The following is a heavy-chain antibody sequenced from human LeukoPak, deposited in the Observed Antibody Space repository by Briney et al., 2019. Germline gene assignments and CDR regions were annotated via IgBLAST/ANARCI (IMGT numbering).Heavy chain of an antibody. CDR3: ARDYGDYPNWFDP. CDR1: GGSISSSSYY. CDR2: IYYSGST. D-gene: IGHD4-17*01. J-gene: IGHJ5*02. V-gene: IGHV4-39*02. Sequence: PSEILSLTCTVSGGSISSSSYYWGWIRQPPGKGLEWIGSIYYSGSTYYNPSLKSRVTISVDTSKNQFSLKLSSVTAADTAVYYCARDYGDYPNWFDPWGQGTLVTVSS.